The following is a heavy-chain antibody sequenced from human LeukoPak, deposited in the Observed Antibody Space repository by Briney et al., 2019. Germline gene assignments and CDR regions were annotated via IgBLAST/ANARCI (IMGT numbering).Heavy chain of an antibody. CDR1: GYIFTSYA. V-gene: IGHV1-3*01. CDR2: INAGNGNT. Sequence: ASVKVSCKASGYIFTSYAMHWVRQPPGQRLEWMGWINAGNGNTKYSQKFQGRVTITRDTSATTVYMELSSLRSEDTAVYYCARDIDRVFNWFDPWGQGTLVTASS. J-gene: IGHJ5*02. CDR3: ARDIDRVFNWFDP. D-gene: IGHD6-13*01.